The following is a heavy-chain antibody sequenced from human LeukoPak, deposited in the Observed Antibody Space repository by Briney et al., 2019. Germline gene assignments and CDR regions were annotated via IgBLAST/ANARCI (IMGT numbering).Heavy chain of an antibody. CDR1: GFSFNSYA. D-gene: IGHD3-10*01. Sequence: PGGSLRLSCAASGFSFNSYAMSWVRQAPGKGLEWVSSISGSGANTYYANSVKGRFTVYRDNSKNTLYLQVSNLRVEDTAIYYCAKHLGAHNFDYWGQGTLVTVSS. J-gene: IGHJ4*02. CDR3: AKHLGAHNFDY. V-gene: IGHV3-23*01. CDR2: ISGSGANT.